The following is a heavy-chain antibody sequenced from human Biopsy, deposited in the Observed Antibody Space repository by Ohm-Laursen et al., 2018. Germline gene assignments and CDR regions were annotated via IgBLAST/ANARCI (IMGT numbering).Heavy chain of an antibody. J-gene: IGHJ6*02. D-gene: IGHD3-22*01. Sequence: SQTLSLTCAVYGESFNGYYWSWIRQTPGKGLEWIGEINHSGRTNYNLSLKSRVTISVGTSKNQFSLKVRSVTAADTAVYYCVRGVDYYDPYHYYALDVWGQGTTVTVSS. V-gene: IGHV4-34*01. CDR2: INHSGRT. CDR1: GESFNGYY. CDR3: VRGVDYYDPYHYYALDV.